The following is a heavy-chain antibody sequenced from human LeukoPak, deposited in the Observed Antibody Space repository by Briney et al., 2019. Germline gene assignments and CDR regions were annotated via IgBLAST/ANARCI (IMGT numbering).Heavy chain of an antibody. D-gene: IGHD5-24*01. CDR1: GFSFSSYG. CDR3: ARIKRAGYNPEF. V-gene: IGHV3-33*01. Sequence: GGSLRLSCAASGFSFSSYGMHWVRQAPGKGLEWLAVIWYDGSNKYYADSVKGRFTISRDNSKNTLYLQMSSLRVEDTAVYYCARIKRAGYNPEFWGQGTLVTVSS. J-gene: IGHJ4*02. CDR2: IWYDGSNK.